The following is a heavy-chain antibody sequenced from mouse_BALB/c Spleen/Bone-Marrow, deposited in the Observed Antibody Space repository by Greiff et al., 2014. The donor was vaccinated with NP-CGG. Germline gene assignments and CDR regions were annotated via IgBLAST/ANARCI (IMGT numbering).Heavy chain of an antibody. J-gene: IGHJ4*01. CDR3: ARKGAMITHYYAMDY. CDR1: GFTFSSFG. D-gene: IGHD2-4*01. V-gene: IGHV5-17*02. Sequence: EVQGVESGGGLVQPGGSRKLSCAASGFTFSSFGMHWVRQAPEKGLEWVAYISNGSSPIYYADTVKGRFTISRDNPKNTLFLQMTSLRSEDTAMYYCARKGAMITHYYAMDYLGQGTSVTVSS. CDR2: ISNGSSPI.